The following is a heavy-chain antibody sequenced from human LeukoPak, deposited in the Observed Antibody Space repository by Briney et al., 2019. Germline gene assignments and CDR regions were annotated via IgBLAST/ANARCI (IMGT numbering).Heavy chain of an antibody. CDR1: GGSIRSYY. CDR3: ARHWGVRGVILENYFDY. J-gene: IGHJ4*02. V-gene: IGHV4-59*08. D-gene: IGHD3-10*01. CDR2: IYYSGST. Sequence: PSGTPSLTPPVSGGSIRSYYWGWIPQPPRKGPGGIGDIYYSGSTNYNPSLKSRVTISVDTSKNQFSLKLSSVTAADTAVYYCARHWGVRGVILENYFDYWGQGTLVTVSS.